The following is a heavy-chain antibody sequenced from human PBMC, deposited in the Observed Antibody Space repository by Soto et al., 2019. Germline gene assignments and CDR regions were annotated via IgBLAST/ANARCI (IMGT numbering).Heavy chain of an antibody. D-gene: IGHD6-13*01. Sequence: PGGSLRLSCAASGFTFSSYAMSWVRQAPGKGLEWVSAISGSGISTYFADSVKGRFTISRDNSKNTLYLQMNSLRAEDTAAYYCAKDQGSSWYEIDYWGQGTLVTVSS. CDR2: ISGSGIST. J-gene: IGHJ4*02. CDR1: GFTFSSYA. CDR3: AKDQGSSWYEIDY. V-gene: IGHV3-23*01.